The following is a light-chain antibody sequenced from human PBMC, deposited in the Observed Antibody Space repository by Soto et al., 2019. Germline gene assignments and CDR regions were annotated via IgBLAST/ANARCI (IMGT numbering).Light chain of an antibody. CDR3: QQRSNWPT. J-gene: IGKJ5*01. V-gene: IGKV3-11*01. CDR2: DAS. CDR1: QNVSSC. Sequence: EIVLTQSPATLSLSPGERATLSCRASQNVSSCLAWYQQKPGQAPRLLIYDASNRATGIPARFSGSGSGTDFTLTISSLEPEDFAVYYCQQRSNWPTFGQGTRLEIK.